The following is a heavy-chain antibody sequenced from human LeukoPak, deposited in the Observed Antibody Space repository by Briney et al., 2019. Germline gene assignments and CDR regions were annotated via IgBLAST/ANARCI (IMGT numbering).Heavy chain of an antibody. D-gene: IGHD2-21*01. J-gene: IGHJ6*02. CDR1: GGSFSGYY. CDR2: INHSGST. Sequence: SETLSLTCAVYGGSFSGYYWSWIRQPPGKGLEWIGEINHSGSTNYNPSPKSRVTISVDTSKNQFSLKLSSVTAADTAVYYCARGPQGENYYYYGMDVWGQGTTVTVSS. V-gene: IGHV4-34*01. CDR3: ARGPQGENYYYYGMDV.